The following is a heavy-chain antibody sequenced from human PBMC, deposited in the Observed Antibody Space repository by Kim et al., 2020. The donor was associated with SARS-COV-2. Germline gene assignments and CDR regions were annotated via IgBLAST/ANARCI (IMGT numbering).Heavy chain of an antibody. J-gene: IGHJ5*02. CDR3: ARTPFASNQLLFGGYNGFDP. D-gene: IGHD2-2*01. CDR1: GGSISSSNW. V-gene: IGHV4-4*02. CDR2: IYHSGST. Sequence: SETLSLTCAVSGGSISSSNWWSWVRQPPGKGLEWIGEIYHSGSTNYTPSLKSRVTISVDKSKNQFSLKMSTVTAADTAVYYCARTPFASNQLLFGGYNGFDPWGQGTLVTVSS.